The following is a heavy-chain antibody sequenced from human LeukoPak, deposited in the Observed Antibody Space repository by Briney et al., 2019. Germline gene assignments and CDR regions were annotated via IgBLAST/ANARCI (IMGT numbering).Heavy chain of an antibody. CDR1: GFTFSSYA. CDR2: ISGSGGST. V-gene: IGHV3-23*01. D-gene: IGHD3-22*01. J-gene: IGHJ3*02. Sequence: GGSLRLSCAASGFTFSSYAMSWVRQAPGKGLEWVSAISGSGGSTYYADSVKGRFTISRDNSKNTLYLQMNSLRAEDTAVYYCAKDTYYYDSSGYQGTDAFDIWGQGTMVTVSS. CDR3: AKDTYYYDSSGYQGTDAFDI.